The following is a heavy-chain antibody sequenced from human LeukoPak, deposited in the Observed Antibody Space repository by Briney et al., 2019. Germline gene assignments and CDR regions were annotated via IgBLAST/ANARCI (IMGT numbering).Heavy chain of an antibody. CDR2: INPNSGGT. CDR3: ARGAFGSAYSGFDY. Sequence: ASVKVSCKASGYTFTGYYMHWVRQAPGQGLEWMGWINPNSGGTNSAQKFQGRVTMTRDTSISTAYMELSSLTSDDTAVYYCARGAFGSAYSGFDYWGQGTLVTVSS. CDR1: GYTFTGYY. J-gene: IGHJ4*02. V-gene: IGHV1-2*02. D-gene: IGHD3-10*01.